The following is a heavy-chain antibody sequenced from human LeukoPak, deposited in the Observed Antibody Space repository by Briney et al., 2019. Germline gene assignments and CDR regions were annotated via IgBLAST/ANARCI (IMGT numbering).Heavy chain of an antibody. V-gene: IGHV3-30*02. D-gene: IGHD2-8*02. CDR1: GFTFTNYG. Sequence: GGSLRLSRAASGFTFTNYGMHWVRHATGKGLGWGLVIWSDGNNRFYAESVKGGFTISRDNSKNMLYLQMDTLRAEDTALYYCAKGPGASVSGFHMDVWGKGTTVIVSS. CDR3: AKGPGASVSGFHMDV. J-gene: IGHJ6*03. CDR2: IWSDGNNR.